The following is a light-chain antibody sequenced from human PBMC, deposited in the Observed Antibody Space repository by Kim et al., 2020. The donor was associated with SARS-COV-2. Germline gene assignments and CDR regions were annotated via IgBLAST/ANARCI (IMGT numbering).Light chain of an antibody. V-gene: IGLV3-21*04. CDR3: QVWDSSSDHPV. CDR1: NIGSKS. Sequence: APGKTARITCGGNNIGSKSVPWYQQKPGQAPVLVIYYDSDRPSGIPERFSGSNSGNTATQTISRVEAGDEADYYCQVWDSSSDHPVFGGGTQLTVL. CDR2: YDS. J-gene: IGLJ2*01.